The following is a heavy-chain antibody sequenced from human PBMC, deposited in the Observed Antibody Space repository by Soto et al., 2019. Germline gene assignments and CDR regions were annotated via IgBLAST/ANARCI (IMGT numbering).Heavy chain of an antibody. V-gene: IGHV5-51*01. D-gene: IGHD6-13*01. CDR2: IYPEDSET. Sequence: PGESLKISCKGSGYSFTNYWIGWVRQMPGKDLEWIGIIYPEDSETRYSPSFQGLVTISVDKSISTAYLQWSSLKASDTAMYYCARTSAGGKYYYGMDVWGQGTTVTVSS. CDR1: GYSFTNYW. J-gene: IGHJ6*02. CDR3: ARTSAGGKYYYGMDV.